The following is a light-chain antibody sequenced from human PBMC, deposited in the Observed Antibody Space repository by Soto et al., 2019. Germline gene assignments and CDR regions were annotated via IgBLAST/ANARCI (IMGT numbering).Light chain of an antibody. CDR1: SSDVGIYNY. J-gene: IGLJ1*01. CDR2: EVS. Sequence: QSVLTQPASVSGSPGQSIAISCTGSSSDVGIYNYVSWYQRPPGTGPKLMIYEVSNRPSGVPDRLSGSKSGNTASLTISGLQAEDEAEYYCSLYTTDSTYVFGTGTKVTVL. V-gene: IGLV2-18*01. CDR3: SLYTTDSTYV.